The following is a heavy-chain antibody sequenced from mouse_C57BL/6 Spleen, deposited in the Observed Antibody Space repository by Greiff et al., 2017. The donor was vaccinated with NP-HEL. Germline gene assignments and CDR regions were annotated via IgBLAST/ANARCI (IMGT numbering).Heavy chain of an antibody. D-gene: IGHD2-4*01. V-gene: IGHV1-81*01. CDR2: IYPRSGNT. J-gene: IGHJ1*03. Sequence: VQLQQSGAELARPGASVKLSCKASGYTFTSYGISWVKQRTGQGLEWIGEIYPRSGNTYYNEKFKGKATLTADKSSSTAYMELRSLTSEDSAVYFCARRRDYDYDGWYFDVWGTGTTVTVSS. CDR1: GYTFTSYG. CDR3: ARRRDYDYDGWYFDV.